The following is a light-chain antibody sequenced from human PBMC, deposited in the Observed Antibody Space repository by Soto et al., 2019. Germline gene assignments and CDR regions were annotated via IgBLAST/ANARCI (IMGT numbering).Light chain of an antibody. CDR2: GAS. V-gene: IGKV3-20*01. CDR3: QQYGGSSWT. CDR1: QSVSSAY. Sequence: EIVLTQSPGTLSLSPGERATLSCRASQSVSSAYLAWYQQKPGQAPRLLIFGASSRATGIPDRFSGSGSGTDFTLTISRLEPEDFAVYYCQQYGGSSWTFGQGTRLEIK. J-gene: IGKJ5*01.